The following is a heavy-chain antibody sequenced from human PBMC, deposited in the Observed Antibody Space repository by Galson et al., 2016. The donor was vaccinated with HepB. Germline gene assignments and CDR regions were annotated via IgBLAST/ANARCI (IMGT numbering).Heavy chain of an antibody. CDR1: GFTFSTYN. Sequence: SLRLSCAASGFTFSTYNMNWVRQAPGKGLEWVSSISRGSGYIYYADSVKGRFTISRDNAKNSLHLQMNSLRAEDTAVYYCCVDTAMDYVFDYWGQGTLVTVSS. V-gene: IGHV3-21*01. CDR2: ISRGSGYI. J-gene: IGHJ4*02. D-gene: IGHD5-18*01. CDR3: CVDTAMDYVFDY.